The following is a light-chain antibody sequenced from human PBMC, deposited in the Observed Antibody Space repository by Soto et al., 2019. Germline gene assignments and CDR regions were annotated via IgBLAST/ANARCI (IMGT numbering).Light chain of an antibody. V-gene: IGKV1-9*01. Sequence: IQLTQSPSSLSASVGDRVTITCRARQDIAMYLAWYQQKPGEAPKLLIYAASTLYGGVPSRFSGSGSGTDFALTITSLQAEDFATYYCQQLRMYPSTFGGGAKVEIK. CDR2: AAS. J-gene: IGKJ4*01. CDR1: QDIAMY. CDR3: QQLRMYPST.